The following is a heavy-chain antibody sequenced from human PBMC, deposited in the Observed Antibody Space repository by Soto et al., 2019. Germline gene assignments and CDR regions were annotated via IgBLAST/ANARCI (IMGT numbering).Heavy chain of an antibody. V-gene: IGHV4-34*01. Sequence: SETLSLTCAVYGGSLNIYHWTWIRQSPGKGLEWIGEINDRGDTKYNPSLRSRVTISLDTSKNQFSLTMNSVTAADTAVYYCARDPVGATHFDYWGQGTLVTVSS. CDR3: ARDPVGATHFDY. CDR2: INDRGDT. D-gene: IGHD1-26*01. CDR1: GGSLNIYH. J-gene: IGHJ4*02.